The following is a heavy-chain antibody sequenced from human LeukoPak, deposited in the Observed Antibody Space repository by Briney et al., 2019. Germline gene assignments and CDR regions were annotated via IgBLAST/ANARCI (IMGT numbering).Heavy chain of an antibody. D-gene: IGHD5-18*01. CDR2: IYYSGST. J-gene: IGHJ4*02. V-gene: IGHV4-59*01. CDR3: ARQADSYGSYYFDY. Sequence: SETLSLTCTVSGCSISSYYWSWLRQPPGKGLEWIGYIYYSGSTNYNPSLKSRVTISVDTSKNQFSLKLSFGTAADTAVYYCARQADSYGSYYFDYWGQGTLVTVSS. CDR1: GCSISSYY.